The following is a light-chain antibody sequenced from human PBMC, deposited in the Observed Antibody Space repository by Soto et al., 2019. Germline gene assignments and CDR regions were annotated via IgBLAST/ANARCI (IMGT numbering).Light chain of an antibody. V-gene: IGLV2-23*02. Sequence: QSVLTQPASVSGSPGQSITVSCTGTSSDVGNYDLVSWYQEYPGKAPKVMIYEVSKRPSGVSNRFSGSKSGNTASLTISGLQAEDEADYYCCSYAGGSTWVFGGGTKVTVL. CDR3: CSYAGGSTWV. J-gene: IGLJ3*02. CDR1: SSDVGNYDL. CDR2: EVS.